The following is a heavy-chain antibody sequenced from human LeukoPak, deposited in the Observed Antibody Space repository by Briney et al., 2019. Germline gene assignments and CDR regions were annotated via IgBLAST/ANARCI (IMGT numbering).Heavy chain of an antibody. V-gene: IGHV3-11*01. D-gene: IGHD6-13*01. CDR3: ARDKPVTLYSSTWYYFAY. CDR2: ISTSSNTI. Sequence: PGGSLRLSCAASGFTFSDYHMSWIRQAPGKGLEWISYISTSSNTIYYADSVKGRFTISRDNAKNSLYLQINSLRAEDTAEYFCARDKPVTLYSSTWYYFAYWGQGTLVTVSS. J-gene: IGHJ4*01. CDR1: GFTFSDYH.